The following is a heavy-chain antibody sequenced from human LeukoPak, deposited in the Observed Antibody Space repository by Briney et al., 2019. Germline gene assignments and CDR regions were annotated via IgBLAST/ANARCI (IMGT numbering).Heavy chain of an antibody. D-gene: IGHD3-3*01. CDR2: INHSGST. CDR1: GGSFSGYY. Sequence: SETLSLTCAVYGGSFSGYYGSWIRQPPGKGLEWIGEINHSGSTNYNPSLKSRVTISVDTSKNQFSLKLSSVTAADTAVYYCARRGGYDFWSGNFGNWFDPWGQGTLVTVSS. J-gene: IGHJ5*02. V-gene: IGHV4-34*01. CDR3: ARRGGYDFWSGNFGNWFDP.